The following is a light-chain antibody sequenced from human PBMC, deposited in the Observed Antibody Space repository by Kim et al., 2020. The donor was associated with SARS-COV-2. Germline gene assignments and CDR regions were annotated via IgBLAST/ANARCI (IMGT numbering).Light chain of an antibody. CDR2: QDK. J-gene: IGLJ1*01. CDR1: KLGNRF. V-gene: IGLV3-1*01. CDR3: QAWDGSTYV. Sequence: VSPGQTANITCSGDKLGNRFAWGYQQRPGQSPLMVIYQDKRRPSGIPERFSGSNSGNTATLTISGTQAMDEADYYCQAWDGSTYVFGTGTKVTVL.